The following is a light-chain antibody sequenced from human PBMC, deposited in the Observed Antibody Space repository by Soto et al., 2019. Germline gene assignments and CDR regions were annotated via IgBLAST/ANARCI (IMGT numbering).Light chain of an antibody. CDR1: QSISSW. CDR3: QQYNSYPWT. J-gene: IGKJ1*01. V-gene: IGKV1-5*03. CDR2: KAS. Sequence: DIQMTQSPSTLSASVGDRVTITCRASQSISSWLAWYQQKPGKAPKLLIYKASSLESGVPSRFSGSGSGTEFTLTISSLQPDDFETYYCQQYNSYPWTFGQGPKVESK.